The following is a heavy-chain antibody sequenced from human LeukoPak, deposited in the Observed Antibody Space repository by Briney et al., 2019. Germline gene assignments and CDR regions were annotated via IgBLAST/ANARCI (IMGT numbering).Heavy chain of an antibody. D-gene: IGHD3-16*01. CDR2: IYYSGNT. CDR3: GRTYVANSFDI. CDR1: GGSISSYY. J-gene: IGHJ3*02. Sequence: SETLSLTCTVSGGSISSYYWSWIRQPPGKGLEWIGYIYYSGNTIYNPSLKSRVTISLDTSKNQFSLKVSSVTAADTAVYYCGRTYVANSFDIWGQGTMVTVSS. V-gene: IGHV4-59*01.